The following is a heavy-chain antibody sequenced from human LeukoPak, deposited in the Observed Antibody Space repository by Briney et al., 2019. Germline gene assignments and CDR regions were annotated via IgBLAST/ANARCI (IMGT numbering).Heavy chain of an antibody. Sequence: GASVKVSCKASGYTFTGYDINWVRQATGQGLEWMGWMNPNSGNTGYAQKFQGRVTMTRNTSISTAYMELSSLRSEDTAVYYCARLGYCSSTSCSQPNWFDPWGQGTLVTVSS. CDR1: GYTFTGYD. J-gene: IGHJ5*02. CDR3: ARLGYCSSTSCSQPNWFDP. D-gene: IGHD2-2*01. V-gene: IGHV1-8*01. CDR2: MNPNSGNT.